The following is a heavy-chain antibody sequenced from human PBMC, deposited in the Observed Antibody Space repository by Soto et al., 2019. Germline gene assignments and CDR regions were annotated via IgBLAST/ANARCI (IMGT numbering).Heavy chain of an antibody. CDR1: GDPLHIGGYY. CDR3: GRDLTSNANCIDP. J-gene: IGHJ5*02. Sequence: SETLSLTCSVSGDPLHIGGYYWTWIRQRPGEGLEWMGYIYYTGKTYYNPSLESRLTMSVDRSKNQFSLKLNSVTAADTAVYYCGRDLTSNANCIDPWGQGTLVTVSS. CDR2: IYYTGKT. V-gene: IGHV4-31*03. D-gene: IGHD2-2*01.